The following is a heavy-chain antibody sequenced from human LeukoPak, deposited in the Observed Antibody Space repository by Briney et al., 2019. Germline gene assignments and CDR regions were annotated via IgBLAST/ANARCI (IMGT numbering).Heavy chain of an antibody. Sequence: GGSLRLSCAVSGFTFDDYAFHWVRQAPGTGLQWVSGISWNSGSIGYADSVKGRFTISRDNAKNSLYLQMNRLRAEDTALYYCATGRGGVAVGDWLDPWGQGTLVTVSS. CDR1: GFTFDDYA. CDR2: ISWNSGSI. D-gene: IGHD6-19*01. CDR3: ATGRGGVAVGDWLDP. J-gene: IGHJ5*02. V-gene: IGHV3-9*01.